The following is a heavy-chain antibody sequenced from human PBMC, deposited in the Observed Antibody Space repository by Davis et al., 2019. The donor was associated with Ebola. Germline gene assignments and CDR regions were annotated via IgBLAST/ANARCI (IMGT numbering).Heavy chain of an antibody. V-gene: IGHV3-23*01. CDR3: AKGAGRGSYGHWYFDL. Sequence: GGSLRLSCAASEFTFSSYGMSWVRQTPGKGLEWVSGINDSGGNTYYADSVKGRFTISRDNSKNTLYLQMNSLRADDTAVYYCAKGAGRGSYGHWYFDLWGRGTLVTVSS. D-gene: IGHD1-26*01. CDR1: EFTFSSYG. J-gene: IGHJ2*01. CDR2: INDSGGNT.